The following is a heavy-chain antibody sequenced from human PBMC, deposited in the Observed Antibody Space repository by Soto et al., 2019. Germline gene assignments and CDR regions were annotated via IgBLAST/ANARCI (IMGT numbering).Heavy chain of an antibody. CDR2: ISGSGGST. V-gene: IGHV3-23*01. CDR3: AKARAQYYDFWSGYPVDY. J-gene: IGHJ4*02. Sequence: GGSLRLSCAASGFTFSSYAMSWVRQAPGKGLEWVSAISGSGGSTYYADSVKGRFTISRDNSKNTLYLQMNSLRAEDTAVYYCAKARAQYYDFWSGYPVDYWGEGTLVTVSS. D-gene: IGHD3-3*01. CDR1: GFTFSSYA.